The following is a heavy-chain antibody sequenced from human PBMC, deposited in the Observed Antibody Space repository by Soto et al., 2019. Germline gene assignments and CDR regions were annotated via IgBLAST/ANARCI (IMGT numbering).Heavy chain of an antibody. CDR2: VSGSGGGT. CDR1: GFTFNTYG. CDR3: ARIGPYCGGDCYPDFDF. J-gene: IGHJ4*02. D-gene: IGHD2-21*02. Sequence: LRLSCAASGFTFNTYGMTWVRQAPGKGLEWVSTVSGSGGGTYYADSVKGRFTISRVNSKNTMYLQMSNLRAEDTAVYFCARIGPYCGGDCYPDFDFWGLGTPVTVS. V-gene: IGHV3-23*01.